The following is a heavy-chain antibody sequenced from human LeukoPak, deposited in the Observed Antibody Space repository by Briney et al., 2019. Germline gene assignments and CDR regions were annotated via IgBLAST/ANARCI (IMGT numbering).Heavy chain of an antibody. CDR3: ARDTGGYYYGSGSVPPHFDY. Sequence: SETLSLTCTVSGGSISSYYWSWIRQPPGKGLEWIGYIYYSGSTNYNPSLKSRVTISVDTSKNQFSLKLSSVTAADTAVYYCARDTGGYYYGSGSVPPHFDYWGQGTLVTVSS. D-gene: IGHD3-10*01. CDR1: GGSISSYY. V-gene: IGHV4-59*12. CDR2: IYYSGST. J-gene: IGHJ4*02.